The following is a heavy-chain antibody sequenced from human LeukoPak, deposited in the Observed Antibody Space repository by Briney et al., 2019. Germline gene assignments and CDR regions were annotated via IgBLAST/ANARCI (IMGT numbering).Heavy chain of an antibody. CDR2: ISAYNGNT. CDR3: ARVTGQQRSNILRGHGFDV. Sequence: ASVKVSCKASGYTFTSYGISWVRRAPGQGLEWMGWISAYNGNTNYAQKLQGRVTMTTDTSTSTAYMELRSLRSDDTAVYYCARVTGQQRSNILRGHGFDVWGQGTMVTVSA. J-gene: IGHJ3*01. D-gene: IGHD3-9*01. CDR1: GYTFTSYG. V-gene: IGHV1-18*01.